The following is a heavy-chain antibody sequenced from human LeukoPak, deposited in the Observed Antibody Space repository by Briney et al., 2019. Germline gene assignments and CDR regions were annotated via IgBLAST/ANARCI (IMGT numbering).Heavy chain of an antibody. V-gene: IGHV3-53*01. CDR3: ARFLYYYDSSGPLDY. Sequence: GGSLRLSCAASGLTVSSNYMSWVRQAPGKGLEWVSVLYSGGSTYYADSVKGRFTISRDNSKDTLYLQMNSLRAEDTAVYYCARFLYYYDSSGPLDYWGQGTLATVS. CDR2: LYSGGST. D-gene: IGHD3-22*01. J-gene: IGHJ4*02. CDR1: GLTVSSNY.